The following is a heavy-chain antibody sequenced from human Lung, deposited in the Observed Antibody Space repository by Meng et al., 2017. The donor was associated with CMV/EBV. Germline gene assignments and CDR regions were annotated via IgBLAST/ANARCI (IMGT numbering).Heavy chain of an antibody. J-gene: IGHJ4*01. D-gene: IGHD2-2*01. CDR2: ISGSGGST. V-gene: IGHV3-23*01. Sequence: GESLKISCAASGFTFSSYAMSWVRQAPGKGLEWVSAISGSGGSTYYADSVKGRFTISRDNSKNTLYLQMNSLRAEDTAVYYCAKDKYGGYCSSTSCYVIFDYWGNGTXVTGAS. CDR1: GFTFSSYA. CDR3: AKDKYGGYCSSTSCYVIFDY.